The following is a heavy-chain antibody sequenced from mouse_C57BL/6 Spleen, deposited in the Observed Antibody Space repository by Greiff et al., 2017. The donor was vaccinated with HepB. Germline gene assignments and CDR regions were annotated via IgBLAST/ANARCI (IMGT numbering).Heavy chain of an antibody. CDR3: ARDYSNSHYYAMDY. V-gene: IGHV1-22*01. J-gene: IGHJ4*01. CDR2: INPNNGGT. CDR1: GYTFTDYN. D-gene: IGHD2-5*01. Sequence: EVQLVESGPELVKPGASVKMSCKASGYTFTDYNMHWVKQSHGKSLEWIGYINPNNGGTSYNQKFKGKATLTVNKSSSTAYMELRSLTSEDSAVYYCARDYSNSHYYAMDYWGQGTSVTVSS.